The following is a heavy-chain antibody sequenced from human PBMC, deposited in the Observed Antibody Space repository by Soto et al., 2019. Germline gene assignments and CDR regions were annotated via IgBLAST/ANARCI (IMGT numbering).Heavy chain of an antibody. CDR2: ISGSGGST. CDR1: GFPFSSYS. Sequence: PGGSLRLSCAASGFPFSSYSMSWVRQAPGKGLEWVSAISGSGGSTYYADSVKDRFTISRDNSKNTLYLQMNSLRAEDTAVYYCAKSNKNYYYYGMDVWGQGTTVTVSS. J-gene: IGHJ6*02. V-gene: IGHV3-23*01. CDR3: AKSNKNYYYYGMDV.